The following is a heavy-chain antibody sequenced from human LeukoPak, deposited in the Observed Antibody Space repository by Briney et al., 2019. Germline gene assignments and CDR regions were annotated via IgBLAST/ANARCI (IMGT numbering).Heavy chain of an antibody. Sequence: ASVKVSCKASGFTFTDYYVHWVRQAPGKGLEWMGWINLKSGGTNYAQKFQGRVTVTRDTSITTAYMELRRLRSDDTAVYFCARWDYFFYYLDVWGKGTTVTVSS. CDR3: ARWDYFFYYLDV. V-gene: IGHV1-2*02. CDR2: INLKSGGT. D-gene: IGHD1-26*01. CDR1: GFTFTDYY. J-gene: IGHJ6*03.